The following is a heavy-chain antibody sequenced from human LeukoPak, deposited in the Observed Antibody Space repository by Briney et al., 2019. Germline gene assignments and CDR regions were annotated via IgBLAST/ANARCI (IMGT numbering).Heavy chain of an antibody. J-gene: IGHJ4*02. V-gene: IGHV4-39*07. Sequence: SETLSLTCSVSGGSIRSSDDYWGFVRQTPGKGLEWMGSIYYTGSSHYNPSLKSRATISVDTSKIQFSLKLSSVTAADTAVYYCARLALQEVGATQTYYLDYWGQGTLVTVSS. CDR2: IYYTGSS. D-gene: IGHD1-26*01. CDR1: GGSIRSSDDY. CDR3: ARLALQEVGATQTYYLDY.